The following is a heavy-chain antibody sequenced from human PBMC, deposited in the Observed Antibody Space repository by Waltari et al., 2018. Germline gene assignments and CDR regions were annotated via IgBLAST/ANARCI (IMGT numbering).Heavy chain of an antibody. Sequence: QVQLVQSGAEVKKPGSSVKVSCKASGGTFSSLSISWVRQAPGQGLEWVGGLIPIFGIANYAQKFQGRVTITADESTNTAYMELSSLTSEDTALYYCASGGSMVVTLDYWGQGTLVTVSS. D-gene: IGHD2-15*01. V-gene: IGHV1-69*12. CDR2: LIPIFGIA. J-gene: IGHJ4*02. CDR1: GGTFSSLS. CDR3: ASGGSMVVTLDY.